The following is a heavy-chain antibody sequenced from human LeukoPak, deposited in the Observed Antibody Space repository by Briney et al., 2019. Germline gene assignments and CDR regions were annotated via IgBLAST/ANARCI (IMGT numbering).Heavy chain of an antibody. CDR1: GGSFSGYY. D-gene: IGHD3-16*02. CDR2: INHSGST. V-gene: IGHV4-34*01. Sequence: SETLSLTCAVYGGSFSGYYWSWIRQPPGKGLEWIGEINHSGSTNYNTSLKSRVTISVDTSKNQFSLKLSSVTAADTAVYYCARGLTVYDYIWGSYRSRSWFDPWGQGTLVTVSS. J-gene: IGHJ5*02. CDR3: ARGLTVYDYIWGSYRSRSWFDP.